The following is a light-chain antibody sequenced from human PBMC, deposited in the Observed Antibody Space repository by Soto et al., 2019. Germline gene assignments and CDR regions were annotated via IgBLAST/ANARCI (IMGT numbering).Light chain of an antibody. CDR1: QSLLYRSNNKHY. J-gene: IGKJ2*01. CDR2: SSS. V-gene: IGKV4-1*01. Sequence: DIVMTQSPESLAVSLGERATINCKSSQSLLYRSNNKHYLAWYQQKPGQPPKLLFKSSSTRKSGVPDRFSGSGSGTDFTLTISSLQAEDVAVYYCQQYYSTPYTFGQGTKLEIK. CDR3: QQYYSTPYT.